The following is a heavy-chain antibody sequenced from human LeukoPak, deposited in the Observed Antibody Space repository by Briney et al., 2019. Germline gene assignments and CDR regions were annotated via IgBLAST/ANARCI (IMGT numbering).Heavy chain of an antibody. CDR2: MNPNSGNT. CDR3: ARGSRWLGRDY. D-gene: IGHD6-19*01. J-gene: IGHJ4*02. V-gene: IGHV1-8*01. CDR1: GYTFTSYD. Sequence: ASVTVSFTASGYTFTSYDINWVRQAAGQGVEWMGWMNPNSGNTGYAQKFQGRVTMTRNTSISTAYMELSSLRSEDTAVYYCARGSRWLGRDYWGQGALVTVSS.